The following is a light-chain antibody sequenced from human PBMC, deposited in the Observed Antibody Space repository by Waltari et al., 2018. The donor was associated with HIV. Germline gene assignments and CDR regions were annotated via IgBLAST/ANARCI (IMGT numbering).Light chain of an antibody. J-gene: IGLJ3*02. CDR2: TNN. CDR3: AAWDGSLRGGV. CDR1: TSHIGIND. Sequence: QSVLTQPPSASGTPGQRVTIPCPGSTSHIGINDVYWYQHRPGTAPKLLIFTNNQRPSWVPDRFSASKSGTSASLAISALQSDDEADYYCAAWDGSLRGGVFGGGTKLTV. V-gene: IGLV1-47*01.